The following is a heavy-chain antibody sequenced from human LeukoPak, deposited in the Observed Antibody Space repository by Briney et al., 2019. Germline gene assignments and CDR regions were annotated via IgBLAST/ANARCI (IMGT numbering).Heavy chain of an antibody. V-gene: IGHV3-9*01. CDR1: GFTFDEYG. CDR3: ARGAVIPDSSGYYYDY. J-gene: IGHJ4*02. D-gene: IGHD3-22*01. Sequence: QPGGSLRLSCAASGFTFDEYGMHWVRQAPGKGLEWVSGIGWSSDKKDYADSVRDRFTISRDNARNSLFLQMYSLRPEDTAFYYCARGAVIPDSSGYYYDYWGQGTLVTVSS. CDR2: IGWSSDKK.